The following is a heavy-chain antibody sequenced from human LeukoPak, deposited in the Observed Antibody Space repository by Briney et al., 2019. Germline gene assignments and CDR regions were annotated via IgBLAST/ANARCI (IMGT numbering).Heavy chain of an antibody. CDR3: ARRNDYCSGGSCYGDY. V-gene: IGHV5-51*01. Sequence: GESLKISCKGSGCSFTSYWIGWVRQLPGKGLEWMGIIYPGDSDTRYSPSLQGQVTISADKSISTAYLQWSSLKASDTAMYYCARRNDYCSGGSCYGDYWGQGTLVTVSS. J-gene: IGHJ4*02. CDR2: IYPGDSDT. CDR1: GCSFTSYW. D-gene: IGHD2-15*01.